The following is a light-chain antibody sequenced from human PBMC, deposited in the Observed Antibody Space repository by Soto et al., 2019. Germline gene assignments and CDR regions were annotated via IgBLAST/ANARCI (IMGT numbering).Light chain of an antibody. J-gene: IGKJ5*01. CDR3: QQYGSSLIT. V-gene: IGKV3-20*01. CDR1: QSVSSSY. Sequence: EIVSMQSPGTLSLSPGERATLSCRASQSVSSSYLAWYQQKPGQAPRLLIYGASSRATRIPDRFSGSGSGTDFTLTISRLEPEDFAVYYCQQYGSSLITFGQGTRREIK. CDR2: GAS.